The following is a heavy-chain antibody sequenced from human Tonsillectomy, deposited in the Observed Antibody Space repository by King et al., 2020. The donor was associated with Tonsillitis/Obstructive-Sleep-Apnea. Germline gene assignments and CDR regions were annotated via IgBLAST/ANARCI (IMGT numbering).Heavy chain of an antibody. J-gene: IGHJ6*03. CDR2: ISYHGDNG. D-gene: IGHD1-7*01. V-gene: IGHV3-30*18. CDR3: AKSMTGPTDYYYMDV. Sequence: VQLVESGGGVVQPGRSLRLSCAASGFTFGSYGMHWVCQAPGKGLEWVAIISYHGDNGYYADSVKGRFTISRDNSKNTLYLQMNNLRTEDTAVYYCAKSMTGPTDYYYMDVWGKGTTVTVSS. CDR1: GFTFGSYG.